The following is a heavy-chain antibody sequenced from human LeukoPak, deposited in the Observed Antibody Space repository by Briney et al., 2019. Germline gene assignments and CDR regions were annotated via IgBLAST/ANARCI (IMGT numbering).Heavy chain of an antibody. CDR3: ARGLPVWCSSTSCIPQGTRYFDY. J-gene: IGHJ4*02. Sequence: PSETLSLTCAVPGYSISSGYYCGWIRQPPGKGLEWIGSIYHSGSTYYNPSLKSRVTISVDTSKNQFSLKLSSVTAADTAVYYCARGLPVWCSSTSCIPQGTRYFDYWGQGNLVTVSS. CDR2: IYHSGST. D-gene: IGHD2-2*01. V-gene: IGHV4-38-2*01. CDR1: GYSISSGYY.